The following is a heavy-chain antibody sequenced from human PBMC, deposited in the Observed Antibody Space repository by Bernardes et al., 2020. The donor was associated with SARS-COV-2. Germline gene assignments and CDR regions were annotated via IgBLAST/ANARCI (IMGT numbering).Heavy chain of an antibody. D-gene: IGHD3-3*01. Sequence: ASMKVSCKVSGYTLTELSMHWVRQAPGKGLEWMGGFDPEDGETIYAQKFQGRVTMTEDTSTDTAYMELSSLRSEDTAVYYCATTSPLRFLERTEFDPWGQGTLVTVSS. J-gene: IGHJ5*02. CDR3: ATTSPLRFLERTEFDP. V-gene: IGHV1-24*01. CDR2: FDPEDGET. CDR1: GYTLTELS.